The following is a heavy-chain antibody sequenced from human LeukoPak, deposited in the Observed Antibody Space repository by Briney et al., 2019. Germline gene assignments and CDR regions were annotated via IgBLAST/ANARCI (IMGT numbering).Heavy chain of an antibody. V-gene: IGHV3-23*01. CDR2: ISGSGGST. CDR3: AKTLGLLRYFDWLLSPYYYFDY. Sequence: GGSLRLSCAASGFTFSSYAMSWVRQAPGKGLEWVSAISGSGGSTYYADSVKGRFTISRDNSKNTLYLQMNSLRAEDTAVYYCAKTLGLLRYFDWLLSPYYYFDYWGQGTLVTVSS. D-gene: IGHD3-9*01. J-gene: IGHJ4*02. CDR1: GFTFSSYA.